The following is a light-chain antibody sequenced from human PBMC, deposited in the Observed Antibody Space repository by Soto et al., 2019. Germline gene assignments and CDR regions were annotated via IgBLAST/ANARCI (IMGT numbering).Light chain of an antibody. CDR3: QHRNHWPPIFI. CDR2: DTS. Sequence: EIVLTQSPAPLSLSPGERAPLSCRASQSVSRFLAWFQQKPGQAPRLLIYDTSNRATGIPARFSGSGSGTDFALTISSLEPDDFAVYYCQHRNHWPPIFIFGPGTRVDIK. CDR1: QSVSRF. J-gene: IGKJ3*01. V-gene: IGKV3-11*01.